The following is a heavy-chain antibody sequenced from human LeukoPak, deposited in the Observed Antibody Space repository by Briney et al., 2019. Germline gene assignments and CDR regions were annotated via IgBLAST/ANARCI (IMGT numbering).Heavy chain of an antibody. CDR3: ARSSRIAVAGTLSY. CDR1: GYTFTSYA. CDR2: ISAYNGNT. J-gene: IGHJ4*02. Sequence: GASVKVSCRASGYTFTSYAMNWVRQAPGQGLEWMGWISAYNGNTNYAQKLQGRVTMTTDTSTSTAYMELRSLRSDDTAVYYCARSSRIAVAGTLSYWGQGTLVTVSS. D-gene: IGHD6-19*01. V-gene: IGHV1-18*01.